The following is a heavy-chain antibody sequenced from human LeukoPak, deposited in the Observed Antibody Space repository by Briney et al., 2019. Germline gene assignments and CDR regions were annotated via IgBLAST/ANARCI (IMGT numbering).Heavy chain of an antibody. D-gene: IGHD3-10*01. CDR3: AKEGSAMVRGVISSYFDY. J-gene: IGHJ4*02. V-gene: IGHV3-23*01. CDR2: ISGSGGST. Sequence: SGGSLRLSCAASGFTFSSYAMSWVRQAPGKGLEWVSAISGSGGSTYYADSVKGRFTISRDNSKNTLYLQMNSLRAEDTAAYYCAKEGSAMVRGVISSYFDYWGQGTLVTVSS. CDR1: GFTFSSYA.